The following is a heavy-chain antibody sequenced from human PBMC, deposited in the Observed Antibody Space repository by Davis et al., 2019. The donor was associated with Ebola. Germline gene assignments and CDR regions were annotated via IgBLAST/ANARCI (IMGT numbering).Heavy chain of an antibody. Sequence: MPSETLSLTCAVYGGSFSGYYWSWIRQPPGKGLEWIGEINHSGSTNYNPSLKSRVTISVDTSMNQFSLKLSSVTAADTAVYYCARERGIAARRIDYWGQGTLVTVSS. CDR3: ARERGIAARRIDY. J-gene: IGHJ4*02. D-gene: IGHD6-6*01. CDR2: INHSGST. CDR1: GGSFSGYY. V-gene: IGHV4-34*01.